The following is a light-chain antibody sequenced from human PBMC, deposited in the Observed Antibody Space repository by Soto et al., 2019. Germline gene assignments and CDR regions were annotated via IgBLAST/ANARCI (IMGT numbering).Light chain of an antibody. CDR3: QSYDSSLSGWV. J-gene: IGLJ3*02. CDR2: EVS. CDR1: SSDIGGYDY. V-gene: IGLV2-8*01. Sequence: QSALTQPPSASGSPGQSVTISCTGTSSDIGGYDYVSWYQQHPGKTPKFMIYEVSKRPSGVPDRFSGSKSGNTASLTITGLQAEDEADYYCQSYDSSLSGWVFGGGTKLTVL.